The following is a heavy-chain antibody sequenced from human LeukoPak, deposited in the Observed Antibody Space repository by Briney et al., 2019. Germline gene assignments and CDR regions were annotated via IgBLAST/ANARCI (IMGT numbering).Heavy chain of an antibody. CDR1: GYTFTSYD. Sequence: ASVKVSCKASGYTFTSYDINWVRQATGQGLEWMGWMNPNSGNTGYAQKFQGRVTVTRNTSISTAYMELSSLRSEDTAVYYCARGVFGFLEWNHNWFDPWGQGTLVTVSS. V-gene: IGHV1-8*03. D-gene: IGHD3-3*01. J-gene: IGHJ5*02. CDR2: MNPNSGNT. CDR3: ARGVFGFLEWNHNWFDP.